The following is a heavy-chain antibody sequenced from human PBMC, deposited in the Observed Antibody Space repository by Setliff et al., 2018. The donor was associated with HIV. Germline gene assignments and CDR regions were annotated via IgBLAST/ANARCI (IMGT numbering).Heavy chain of an antibody. Sequence: GESLKISCKGSGFNFNTYWIAWVRQMPGKGLEWMGVIYPGDSDTRYSPSFQGQVTISADKSINTAYLQWSSLKASDTAMYYCARREAFYEYWSDYYGGQSYFDYWGQGTLVTVSS. CDR3: ARREAFYEYWSDYYGGQSYFDY. CDR1: GFNFNTYW. D-gene: IGHD3-3*01. J-gene: IGHJ4*02. CDR2: IYPGDSDT. V-gene: IGHV5-51*01.